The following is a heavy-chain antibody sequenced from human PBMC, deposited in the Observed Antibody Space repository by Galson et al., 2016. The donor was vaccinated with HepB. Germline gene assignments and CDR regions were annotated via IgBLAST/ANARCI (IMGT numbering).Heavy chain of an antibody. CDR3: AGDEEGTYYHDIRYYYHGMDV. CDR1: GYSFTTYN. D-gene: IGHD3-22*01. V-gene: IGHV1-8*01. CDR2: MNPNSGDS. Sequence: SVKVSCKASGYSFTTYNINWVRQVSGQGLEWMGWMNPNSGDSGYAQKFQGRVTMTRDIVISTAYMELSSLTSEVTAVYYCAGDEEGTYYHDIRYYYHGMDVWGQGTTVAVAS. J-gene: IGHJ6*02.